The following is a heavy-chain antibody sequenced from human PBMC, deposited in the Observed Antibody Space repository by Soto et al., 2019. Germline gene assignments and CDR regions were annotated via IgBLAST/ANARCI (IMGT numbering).Heavy chain of an antibody. CDR1: GFTFSSYA. Sequence: GGSLRLSCAASGFTFSSYAMHWVRQAPGKGLEWVAVISYDGSNKYYADSVKGRFTISRDNSKNTLYLQMNSLRAEDTAVYYCAKDIVVVPAAFYYYYGMDVWGQGTTVTGSS. V-gene: IGHV3-30-3*01. CDR3: AKDIVVVPAAFYYYYGMDV. CDR2: ISYDGSNK. J-gene: IGHJ6*02. D-gene: IGHD2-2*01.